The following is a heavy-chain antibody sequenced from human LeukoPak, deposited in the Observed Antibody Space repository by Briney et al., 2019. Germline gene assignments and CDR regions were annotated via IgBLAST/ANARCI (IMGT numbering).Heavy chain of an antibody. Sequence: GGSLRLSCAASGFTFSSYAMYWVRQAPGKGLEWVALISFDGSNKYYTDSVKGRFTISRDNSKNTLYLQMNSLRAEDTAVYYCARDDDYYDSSPFDYWGQGTLVTVSS. D-gene: IGHD3-22*01. CDR1: GFTFSSYA. CDR3: ARDDDYYDSSPFDY. J-gene: IGHJ4*02. V-gene: IGHV3-30*04. CDR2: ISFDGSNK.